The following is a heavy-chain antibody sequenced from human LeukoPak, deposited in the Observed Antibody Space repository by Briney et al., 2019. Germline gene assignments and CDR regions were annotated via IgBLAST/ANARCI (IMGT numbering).Heavy chain of an antibody. Sequence: SGTLSLTCTVSGGSISSSSCYWGWIRQPPGKGLEWLGSIYYSGSTYYNPSLKSRVTISVDTSKNQFSLRLSSVTAADTAVYYCAREEQQPEDTFDIWGQGTMVTVSS. CDR2: IYYSGST. D-gene: IGHD6-13*01. CDR3: AREEQQPEDTFDI. J-gene: IGHJ3*02. CDR1: GGSISSSSCY. V-gene: IGHV4-39*02.